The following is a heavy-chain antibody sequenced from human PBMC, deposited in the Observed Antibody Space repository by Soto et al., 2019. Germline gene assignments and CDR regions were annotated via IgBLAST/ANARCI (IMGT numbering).Heavy chain of an antibody. Sequence: ASVKVSCKASGGTFSSYAISWVRQAPGQGLEWMGGIIPIFGTANYAQKFQGRVTITADKSTSTAYMELSSLRSEDTAVYYCASGGYSSSYSYWGQGTLVTVSS. CDR3: ASGGYSSSYSY. CDR1: GGTFSSYA. V-gene: IGHV1-69*06. D-gene: IGHD6-13*01. J-gene: IGHJ4*02. CDR2: IIPIFGTA.